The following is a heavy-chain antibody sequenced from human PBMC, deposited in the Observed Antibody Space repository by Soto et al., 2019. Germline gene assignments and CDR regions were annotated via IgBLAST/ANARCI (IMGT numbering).Heavy chain of an antibody. Sequence: GRSLRLSCAASGFTVSSNYMSGVRQAPGKGLELVSVIYSGGSTYYADSVKGRFTISRDNSKNTLYLQMNSLRSEDTAVYYCARDRGSGGYCSSNRCAYYYGMDVWGQGTTVTVSS. CDR3: ARDRGSGGYCSSNRCAYYYGMDV. CDR1: GFTVSSNY. V-gene: IGHV3-53*01. J-gene: IGHJ6*02. D-gene: IGHD2-2*01. CDR2: IYSGGST.